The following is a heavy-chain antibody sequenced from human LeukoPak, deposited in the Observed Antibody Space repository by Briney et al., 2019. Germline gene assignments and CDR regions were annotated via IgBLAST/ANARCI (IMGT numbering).Heavy chain of an antibody. CDR1: GFTFDDYA. Sequence: GGSLRLSCAASGFTFDDYAMSWVRQAPGKGLEWVSAISGSGGSTYYADSVKGRFTISRDNSKNTLYLQMNSLRAEDTAVYYCAKTTVTTPVAAVDFDYWGQGTLVTVSS. CDR3: AKTTVTTPVAAVDFDY. CDR2: ISGSGGST. D-gene: IGHD4-17*01. V-gene: IGHV3-23*01. J-gene: IGHJ4*02.